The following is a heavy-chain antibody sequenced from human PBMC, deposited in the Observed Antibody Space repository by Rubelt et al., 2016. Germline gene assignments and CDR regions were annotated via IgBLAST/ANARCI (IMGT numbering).Heavy chain of an antibody. V-gene: IGHV3-30*02. J-gene: IGHJ4*02. D-gene: IGHD1-1*01. CDR2: IRSDGSNK. CDR3: AKEEPSTGVIY. CDR1: GFTFSNYG. Sequence: VQLLDSGGGLVQPGESLRLSCAASGFTFSNYGMHWVRQAPGKGLEWVSFIRSDGSNKFYADSVKGRFTISRDNSKNTLYLQMNSLRAEDTAVYYCAKEEPSTGVIYWGQGTLVTVSS.